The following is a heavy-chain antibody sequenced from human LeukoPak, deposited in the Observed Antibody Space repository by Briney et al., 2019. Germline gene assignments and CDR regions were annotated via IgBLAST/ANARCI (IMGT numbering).Heavy chain of an antibody. CDR2: ISAYNGNT. CDR1: GYTFTSYG. J-gene: IGHJ2*01. V-gene: IGHV1-18*01. CDR3: ARDRVYCSSTSCYSYWYFDL. Sequence: EASVKVSCKASGYTFTSYGISWVRLAPGQGLEWMGWISAYNGNTNYAQKLQGRVTMTTDTSTSTAYMELRSLRSDDTAVYYCARDRVYCSSTSCYSYWYFDLWGRGTLVTVSS. D-gene: IGHD2-2*01.